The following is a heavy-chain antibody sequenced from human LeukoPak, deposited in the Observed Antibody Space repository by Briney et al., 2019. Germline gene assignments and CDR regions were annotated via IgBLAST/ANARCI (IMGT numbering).Heavy chain of an antibody. CDR1: GFIVSTNY. CDR3: ARDRCNGMDV. J-gene: IGHJ6*02. CDR2: IYSDGST. V-gene: IGHV3-66*01. Sequence: GGSQRLSCAASGFIVSTNYMTWVRQAPRKGLEWVSIIYSDGSTYYADSVKGRFTISIDNSKNTLYLQMNSLGAEDTAVYYCARDRCNGMDVWGQGTTVTVSS.